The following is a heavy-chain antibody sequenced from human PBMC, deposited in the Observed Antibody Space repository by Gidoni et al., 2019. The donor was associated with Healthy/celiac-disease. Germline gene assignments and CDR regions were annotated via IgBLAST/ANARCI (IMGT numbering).Heavy chain of an antibody. CDR3: ASREYSGSYHDAFDI. V-gene: IGHV5-51*01. D-gene: IGHD1-26*01. J-gene: IGHJ3*02. CDR2: IYPGDSDT. CDR1: GYSFTSYW. Sequence: EVQLVQSGAEVKKHGESLKISCKGSGYSFTSYWIGWVRQMPGKGLEWMGIIYPGDSDTRYSPSFQGQVTISADKSISTAYLQWSSLKASDTAMYYCASREYSGSYHDAFDIWGQGTMVTVSS.